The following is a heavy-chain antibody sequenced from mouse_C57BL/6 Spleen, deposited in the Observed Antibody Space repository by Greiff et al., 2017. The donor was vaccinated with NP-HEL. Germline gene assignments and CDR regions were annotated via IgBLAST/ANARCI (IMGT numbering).Heavy chain of an antibody. Sequence: VQLQQSGPELVKPGASVKIPCKASGYTFTDYNMDWVKQSHGKSLEWIGDINPNNGGTIYNQKFKGKATLTVDKSSSTAYIELRSLTSEDTAVYYCARPGGSSYDYAMDYWGQRTSVTVSS. CDR1: GYTFTDYN. D-gene: IGHD1-1*01. V-gene: IGHV1-18*01. CDR3: ARPGGSSYDYAMDY. J-gene: IGHJ4*01. CDR2: INPNNGGT.